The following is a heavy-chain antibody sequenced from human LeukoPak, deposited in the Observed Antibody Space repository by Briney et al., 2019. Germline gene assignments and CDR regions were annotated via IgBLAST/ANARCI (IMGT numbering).Heavy chain of an antibody. Sequence: GASVKVSCKASGGTFSSYAISWVRQAPGQGLEWMGGIIPIFGTANYAQKFQGRVTITTDESTSTAYMELSSLRSEDTAVYYCARRGWEQTGYFDYWGQGTLVTVSS. J-gene: IGHJ4*02. CDR3: ARRGWEQTGYFDY. CDR2: IIPIFGTA. D-gene: IGHD1-26*01. CDR1: GGTFSSYA. V-gene: IGHV1-69*05.